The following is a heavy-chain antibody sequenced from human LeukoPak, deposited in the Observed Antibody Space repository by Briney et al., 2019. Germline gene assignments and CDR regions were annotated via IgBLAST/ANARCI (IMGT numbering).Heavy chain of an antibody. D-gene: IGHD6-19*01. CDR3: ARDSSGWSKDAFDI. CDR1: GFTVSSNY. J-gene: IGHJ3*02. CDR2: IYSGGST. V-gene: IGHV3-66*01. Sequence: PGGSLRLSCAASGFTVSSNYMSWVRQAPGKGLEWVSVIYSGGSTYYADSVKGRFTISRDNSKNSLYLQMNSLRAEDTAVYYCARDSSGWSKDAFDIWGQGTMVTVSS.